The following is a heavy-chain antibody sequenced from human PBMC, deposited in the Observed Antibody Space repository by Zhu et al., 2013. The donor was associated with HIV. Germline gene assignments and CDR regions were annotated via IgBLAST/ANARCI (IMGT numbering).Heavy chain of an antibody. D-gene: IGHD2-2*01. CDR3: ARVPSRYQLEGGL. CDR1: GYTFTSYY. CDR2: INPSGGGT. J-gene: IGHJ2*01. Sequence: QERLAQSGTKLTRPGTSLRMSCKASGYTFTSYYVHWVRQAPGHPLEWMGIINPSGGGTTYAQKFQGRVTMTRDTSISTAYMELSRLRSDDTAVYYCARVPSRYQLEGGLWGRGTLVTVSS. V-gene: IGHV1-46*01.